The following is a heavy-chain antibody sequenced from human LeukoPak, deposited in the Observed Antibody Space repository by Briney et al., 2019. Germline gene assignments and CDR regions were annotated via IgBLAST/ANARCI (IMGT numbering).Heavy chain of an antibody. V-gene: IGHV1-2*02. D-gene: IGHD1-26*01. CDR1: GYTFTAYY. Sequence: GASDQVSCKASGYTFTAYYMHWVRQAPGQGLEWMGWINPKSGGTNYAPKFQGMVTRTRDTSTSTAYMHLSTLRSDDTAVYYCARDRSVVAVGAYFDYWGQGTLVTVPT. CDR3: ARDRSVVAVGAYFDY. CDR2: INPKSGGT. J-gene: IGHJ4*02.